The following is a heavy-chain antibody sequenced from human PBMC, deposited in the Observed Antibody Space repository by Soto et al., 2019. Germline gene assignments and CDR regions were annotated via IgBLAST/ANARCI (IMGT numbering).Heavy chain of an antibody. CDR1: GYTFHNYG. D-gene: IGHD3-16*01. Sequence: ASVKVSCKASGYTFHNYGVNWVRQAPGHGLEWMGRISAYNYNTHYAQNFEGRVTMTTDKSLETAYLEWSSLKTSDNAVYFCARRAGVMVPFDYWGQGTQVTVSS. V-gene: IGHV1-18*01. CDR3: ARRAGVMVPFDY. J-gene: IGHJ4*02. CDR2: ISAYNYNT.